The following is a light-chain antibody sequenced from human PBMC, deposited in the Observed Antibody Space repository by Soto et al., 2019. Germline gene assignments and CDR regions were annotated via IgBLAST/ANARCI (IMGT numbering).Light chain of an antibody. V-gene: IGKV1-9*01. CDR3: QQLNGYPST. Sequence: IQLTQSPSSLSASVVDRFTITFLAGHFISNYLGWYQQKPLKAPKLLIYAASTLQTGVPSRFSGGGSGTDFTLTITSLQPEDFATYYCQQLNGYPSTFGEGTKVDIK. CDR1: HFISNY. J-gene: IGKJ4*01. CDR2: AAS.